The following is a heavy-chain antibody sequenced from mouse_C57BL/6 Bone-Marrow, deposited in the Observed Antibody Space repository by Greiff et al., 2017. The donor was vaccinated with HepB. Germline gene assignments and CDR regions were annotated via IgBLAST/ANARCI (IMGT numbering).Heavy chain of an antibody. CDR2: IYPGDGDT. J-gene: IGHJ4*01. V-gene: IGHV1-82*01. D-gene: IGHD1-1*01. Sequence: QVQLKESGPELVKPGASVKISCKASGYAFSSSWMNWVKQRPGKGLEWIGRIYPGDGDTNYNGKFKGKATLTADKSSSTAYMQLSSLTSEDSAVYFCARAVTTVVADYYAMDYWGQGTSVTVSS. CDR3: ARAVTTVVADYYAMDY. CDR1: GYAFSSSW.